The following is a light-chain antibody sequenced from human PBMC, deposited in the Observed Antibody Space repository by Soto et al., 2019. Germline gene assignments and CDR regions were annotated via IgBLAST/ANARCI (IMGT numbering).Light chain of an antibody. CDR3: QQYNNWPPIT. CDR1: QSVSSG. Sequence: ETVMTQSPATLSVSPGERATLSCRASQSVSSGFLAWYQQKPGQAPRLLIYDASTRATGIPARFSGSGSGTEFILTISSLQSEDFGVYYCQQYNNWPPITFGQGTRLEIK. CDR2: DAS. J-gene: IGKJ5*01. V-gene: IGKV3D-15*01.